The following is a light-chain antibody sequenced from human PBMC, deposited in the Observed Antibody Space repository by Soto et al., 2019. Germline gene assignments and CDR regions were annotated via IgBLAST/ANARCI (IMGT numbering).Light chain of an antibody. V-gene: IGKV1-33*01. CDR2: DAS. J-gene: IGKJ5*01. Sequence: DIQMTQSPSSLSASVGDRVTITCRASQSISTYLNWYQQTPGKAPKLLIYDASNLETGVPSRFSGSGSGTDFTVTISSLQPEDFATYSCQQYYNLPITFGQGTRLEIK. CDR3: QQYYNLPIT. CDR1: QSISTY.